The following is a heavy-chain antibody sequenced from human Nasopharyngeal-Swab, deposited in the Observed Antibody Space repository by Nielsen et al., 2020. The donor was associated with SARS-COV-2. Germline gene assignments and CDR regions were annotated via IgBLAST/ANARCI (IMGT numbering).Heavy chain of an antibody. J-gene: IGHJ4*02. Sequence: GESLKISCAASGFTFSSYAMHWVRQAPGKGLEWVAVISYDGSNKYYADSMKGRFTISRDNSKNTLYLQMNSLRAEDTAVYYCARGWELPDDYWGQGTLVTVSS. CDR1: GFTFSSYA. CDR3: ARGWELPDDY. D-gene: IGHD1-26*01. V-gene: IGHV3-30-3*01. CDR2: ISYDGSNK.